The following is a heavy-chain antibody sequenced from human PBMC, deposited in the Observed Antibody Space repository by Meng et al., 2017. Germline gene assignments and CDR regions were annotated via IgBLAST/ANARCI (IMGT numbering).Heavy chain of an antibody. CDR1: GYTFTSYA. CDR3: ARETDYYGPGSYTGNFDY. CDR2: INTNTGNP. D-gene: IGHD3-10*01. Sequence: ASVKVSCKASGYTFTSYAMNWVRQAPGQGLEWMGWINTNTGNPTYAQGFTGRFVFSLDTSVSTAYLKSSSLKAEDSAVYDGARETDYYGPGSYTGNFDYWGQGTLVTVSS. J-gene: IGHJ4*02. V-gene: IGHV7-4-1*02.